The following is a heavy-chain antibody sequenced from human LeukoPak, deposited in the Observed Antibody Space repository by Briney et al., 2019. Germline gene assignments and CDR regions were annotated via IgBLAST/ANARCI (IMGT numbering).Heavy chain of an antibody. D-gene: IGHD1-1*01. CDR3: ARGTYGMDV. Sequence: GGSLRLAFAASGFTVSSNYMSWGRRAPGKGLEWVSVIYRGGSTYYADSVKGRFTISRDNSKNTLYLQMNRLRAEDMAVYHCARGTYGMDVWGQGPTVTVSS. CDR2: IYRGGST. J-gene: IGHJ6*02. CDR1: GFTVSSNY. V-gene: IGHV3-53*01.